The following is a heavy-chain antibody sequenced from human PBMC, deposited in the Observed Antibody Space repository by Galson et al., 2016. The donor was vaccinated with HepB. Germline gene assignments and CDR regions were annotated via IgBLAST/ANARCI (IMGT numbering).Heavy chain of an antibody. CDR3: AKPMTVTTGHDLPYFDS. D-gene: IGHD1-14*01. J-gene: IGHJ4*02. CDR2: ISWDGGGT. Sequence: SLRLSCAASGFTFDDFAMHWVRQTPGKGLEWVSLISWDGGGTYYADSVKGRFTISRDNSENSLYLQMNSLKPEDTALYYCAKPMTVTTGHDLPYFDSWGQGTLVTVSS. CDR1: GFTFDDFA. V-gene: IGHV3-43D*03.